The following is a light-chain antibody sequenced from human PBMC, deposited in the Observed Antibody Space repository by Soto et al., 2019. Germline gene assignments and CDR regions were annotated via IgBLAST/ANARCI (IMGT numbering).Light chain of an antibody. J-gene: IGKJ1*01. CDR3: QQYDNYPEA. CDR2: GAS. CDR1: QSVSRK. Sequence: EIVMTQSPSTLSVSLGERVTLSCRASQSVSRKLAWYQQTRGQAPRLLIYGASTRATGVPSRFSGSGSGTEFTLTISSLQSEDFAVYHCQQYDNYPEAFGQGTKVDI. V-gene: IGKV3-15*01.